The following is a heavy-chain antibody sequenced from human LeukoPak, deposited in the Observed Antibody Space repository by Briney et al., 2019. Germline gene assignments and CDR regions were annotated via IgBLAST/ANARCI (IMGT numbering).Heavy chain of an antibody. D-gene: IGHD6-13*01. CDR2: ISWNSASV. V-gene: IGHV3-9*01. CDR1: GFTFDDYG. J-gene: IGHJ4*02. Sequence: GGSLRLSCEASGFTFDDYGMHWVRQAPGKGLEWVSTISWNSASVGYVDSVKGRFTISRDNAKKTLYLQMNSLRPEDTALYYCAKDYGYSSSWYDYWGQGTLITVSS. CDR3: AKDYGYSSSWYDY.